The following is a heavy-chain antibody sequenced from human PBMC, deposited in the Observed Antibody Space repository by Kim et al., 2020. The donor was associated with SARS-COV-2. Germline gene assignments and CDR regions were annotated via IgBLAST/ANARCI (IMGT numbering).Heavy chain of an antibody. CDR2: ISSSSSYT. CDR3: AREGGRDLLVGATEDYYYGMDV. V-gene: IGHV3-11*05. Sequence: GGSLRLSCAASGFTFSDYYMSWIRQAPGKGLEWVSYISSSSSYTNYADSVKGRFTISRDNAKNSLYLQMNSLRAEDTAVYYCAREGGRDLLVGATEDYYYGMDVWGQGTTVTVSS. D-gene: IGHD1-26*01. J-gene: IGHJ6*02. CDR1: GFTFSDYY.